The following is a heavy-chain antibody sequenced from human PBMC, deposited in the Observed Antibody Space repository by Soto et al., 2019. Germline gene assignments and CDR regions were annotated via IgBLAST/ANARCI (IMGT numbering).Heavy chain of an antibody. Sequence: GGSLRLSCAASGFTFSSYGMHWVRQAPGKGLEWVAVISYDGSNKYYADSVKGRFTISRDNSKNTLYLQMNSLRAEDTAVYYCARDGTYYYGSGSYQFDYWGQGTLVTVSS. J-gene: IGHJ4*02. CDR1: GFTFSSYG. D-gene: IGHD3-10*01. CDR2: ISYDGSNK. V-gene: IGHV3-30*03. CDR3: ARDGTYYYGSGSYQFDY.